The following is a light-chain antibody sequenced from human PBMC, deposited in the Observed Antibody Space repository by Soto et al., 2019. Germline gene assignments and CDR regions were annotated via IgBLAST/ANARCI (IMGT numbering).Light chain of an antibody. CDR3: SSYAGSTSVV. V-gene: IGLV2-8*01. CDR1: SSDVGGYNY. Sequence: QSVLTQPPSASGSPGQSVTISCTGTSSDVGGYNYVSWYQQHPGKAPKLMIYEVSKRPSGVPDRFSGSKSGSTASLTVSGLQAEDEADYYCSSYAGSTSVVFGGGTKLTVL. J-gene: IGLJ2*01. CDR2: EVS.